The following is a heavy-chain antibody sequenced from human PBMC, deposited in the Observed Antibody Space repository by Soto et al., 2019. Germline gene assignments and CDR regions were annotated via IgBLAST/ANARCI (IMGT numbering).Heavy chain of an antibody. D-gene: IGHD6-6*01. CDR2: ISSSSSYI. Sequence: GGSLRLSCAASGFTFSSYSMNWVRQAPGKGLEWVSYISSSSSYIYYANSVKGRFTISRDNAKNSLYLQKNSLRAEDRDVYYCSRDRPRQLESYYYYYYMDVWGKGTPVTGSS. J-gene: IGHJ6*03. V-gene: IGHV3-21*01. CDR1: GFTFSSYS. CDR3: SRDRPRQLESYYYYYYMDV.